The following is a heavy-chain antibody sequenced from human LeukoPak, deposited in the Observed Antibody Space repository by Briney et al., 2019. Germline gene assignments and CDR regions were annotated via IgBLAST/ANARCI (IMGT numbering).Heavy chain of an antibody. D-gene: IGHD5-24*01. V-gene: IGHV3-48*03. Sequence: PGGSLRLSCAASGFTFSSYEMNWVRQAPGKGLEWVSYISSSGSTIYYADSVKGRFTISRDNAKNPLYLQMNSLRAEDTAVYYCARDARDGYNSFWDYWGQGTLVTVSS. J-gene: IGHJ4*02. CDR2: ISSSGSTI. CDR3: ARDARDGYNSFWDY. CDR1: GFTFSSYE.